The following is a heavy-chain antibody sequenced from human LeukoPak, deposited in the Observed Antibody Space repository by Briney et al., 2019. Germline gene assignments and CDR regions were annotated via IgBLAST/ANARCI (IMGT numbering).Heavy chain of an antibody. D-gene: IGHD6-19*01. Sequence: PSETLSLTCAVYGESFSGHYWTWIRQPPGKGLEWIGEIDGSGSTNYNPSLKSRVTILEDTSKNQFFLKLKSVTAADTAMYYCATRPAGTIDYWGQGTLVTVSS. CDR3: ATRPAGTIDY. CDR1: GESFSGHY. J-gene: IGHJ4*02. V-gene: IGHV4-34*01. CDR2: IDGSGST.